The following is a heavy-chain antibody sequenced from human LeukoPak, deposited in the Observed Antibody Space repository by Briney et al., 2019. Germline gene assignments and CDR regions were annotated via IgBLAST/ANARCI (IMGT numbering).Heavy chain of an antibody. V-gene: IGHV4-59*01. CDR1: GGSISSYY. J-gene: IGHJ3*02. CDR2: IYYSGST. Sequence: SSETLSLTCTVSGGSISSYYWSWIRQPPGKGLEWIGYIYYSGSTNYNPSLKSRVTISVDTSKNQFSLKLSSVTAADTAVYYCARCDDAFDIWGQGTMVTVSS. CDR3: ARCDDAFDI.